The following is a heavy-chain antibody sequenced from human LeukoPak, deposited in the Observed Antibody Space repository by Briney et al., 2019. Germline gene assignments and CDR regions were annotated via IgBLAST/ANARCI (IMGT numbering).Heavy chain of an antibody. Sequence: PGGSLRLSCAASGLTFTSYAMNWVRQAPGKGLEWVSTITYSGGSAYYADSVKGRATISRDNSKNTLYLQMNSLRAEDTAVYYCAKAIRVTTFYFDYWGQGTLVTVSS. D-gene: IGHD3-16*01. CDR3: AKAIRVTTFYFDY. J-gene: IGHJ4*02. V-gene: IGHV3-23*01. CDR1: GLTFTSYA. CDR2: ITYSGGSA.